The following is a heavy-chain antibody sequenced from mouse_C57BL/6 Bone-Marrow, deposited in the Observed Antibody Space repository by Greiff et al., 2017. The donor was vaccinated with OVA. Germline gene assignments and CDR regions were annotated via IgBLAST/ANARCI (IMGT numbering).Heavy chain of an antibody. D-gene: IGHD1-1*01. CDR3: ARIALYYYGSIYVGGFGD. Sequence: QVQLKESGPGILQPSQTLSLSCSFSGFSLSTFGMGVGWLRQPSGKGLEWLAHIWWDDDKYYNPALKSLLTNSKDTAKNQVFLKIANVDTADTATYDGARIALYYYGSIYVGGFGDWGQGTPVTVAA. J-gene: IGHJ3*02. CDR1: GFSLSTFGMG. CDR2: IWWDDDK. V-gene: IGHV8-8*01.